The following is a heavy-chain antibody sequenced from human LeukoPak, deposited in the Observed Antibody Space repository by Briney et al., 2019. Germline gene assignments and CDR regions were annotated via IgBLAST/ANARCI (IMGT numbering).Heavy chain of an antibody. CDR1: GYTFTGYG. Sequence: ASVKVPCKAFGYTFTGYGISWVRQAPGQGLEWMGWITTYNGNTNYTQNLQGRVTMTTDTSTNTAYMELRSLISDDTAVYYCARASFWRWLQLDAFDIWGQGTLVTVSS. CDR2: ITTYNGNT. CDR3: ARASFWRWLQLDAFDI. V-gene: IGHV1-18*01. D-gene: IGHD5-24*01. J-gene: IGHJ3*02.